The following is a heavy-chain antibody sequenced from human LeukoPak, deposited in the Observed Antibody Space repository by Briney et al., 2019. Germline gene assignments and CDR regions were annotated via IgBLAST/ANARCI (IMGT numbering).Heavy chain of an antibody. Sequence: SETLSLTCTVSGGSISSSSYFWGWIRQPPGKGLEWIGSIYYSGSTYYNPSLKSRVTMSVDTSKNQFSLKLSSVTAADTAVYYCARAGGAFDIWGQGTMVTVSS. CDR1: GGSISSSSYF. D-gene: IGHD1-26*01. V-gene: IGHV4-39*07. J-gene: IGHJ3*02. CDR3: ARAGGAFDI. CDR2: IYYSGST.